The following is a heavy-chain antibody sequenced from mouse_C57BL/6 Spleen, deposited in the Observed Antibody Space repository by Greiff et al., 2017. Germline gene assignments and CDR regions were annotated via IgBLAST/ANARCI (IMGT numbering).Heavy chain of an antibody. Sequence: QVQLQQPGAELVMPGASVKLSCKASGYTFTSYWLHWVKQRPGQGLEWIGEIDPSYSYTNYNQKFKGKSTLTVDKSSSTAYMQRSSLTSEDSAVYYCARRGYDYDKAWFAYWGQGTLVTVSA. CDR1: GYTFTSYW. CDR2: IDPSYSYT. D-gene: IGHD2-4*01. CDR3: ARRGYDYDKAWFAY. V-gene: IGHV1-69*01. J-gene: IGHJ3*01.